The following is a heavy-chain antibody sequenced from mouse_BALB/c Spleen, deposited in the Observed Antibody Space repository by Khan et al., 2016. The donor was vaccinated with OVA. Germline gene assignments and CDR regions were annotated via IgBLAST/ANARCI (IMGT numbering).Heavy chain of an antibody. V-gene: IGHV9-3-1*01. D-gene: IGHD6-1*01. CDR1: GYTFTNYG. J-gene: IGHJ1*01. CDR2: INTYTGEP. CDR3: ARSASYWFFDV. Sequence: QIQLVQSGPELKKPGETVKISCKASGYTFTNYGMNWVKQAPGKGLKWMGWINTYTGEPTYADDFKGRVAFSLETSANPAYLQINNLKNEDTATYFCARSASYWFFDVWGAGTTVTVSS.